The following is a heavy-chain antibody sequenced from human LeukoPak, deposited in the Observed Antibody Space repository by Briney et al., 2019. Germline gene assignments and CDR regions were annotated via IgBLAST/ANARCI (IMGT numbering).Heavy chain of an antibody. D-gene: IGHD3-10*01. CDR1: GFTFSSYS. CDR2: ISYDGSNK. Sequence: GGSLRLSCAASGFTFSSYSMNWVRQAPGKGLEWVAVISYDGSNKYYADSVKGRFTISRDNSKNTLYLQMNSLRAEDTAVYYCARVHDATLVRGVIDCWGLVTLMTVSS. J-gene: IGHJ1*01. CDR3: ARVHDATLVRGVIDC. V-gene: IGHV3-30*03.